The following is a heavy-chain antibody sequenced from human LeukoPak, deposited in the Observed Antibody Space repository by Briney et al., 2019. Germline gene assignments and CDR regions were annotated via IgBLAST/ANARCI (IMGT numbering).Heavy chain of an antibody. D-gene: IGHD3-16*01. CDR3: ASMRSGITSREDY. CDR2: ITGSGGST. J-gene: IGHJ4*02. Sequence: GGSLRLSCAASGFTFSSYAMSWVRQAPGKGLEWVSAITGSGGSTYYADSVKGRFTISRDNSKTTLYLQVRSLRAEDTAVYYCASMRSGITSREDYWGQGTLVTVSS. V-gene: IGHV3-23*01. CDR1: GFTFSSYA.